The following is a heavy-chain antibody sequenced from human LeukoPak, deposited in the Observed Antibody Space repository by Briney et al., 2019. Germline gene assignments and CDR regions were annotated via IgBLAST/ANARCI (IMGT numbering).Heavy chain of an antibody. J-gene: IGHJ4*02. CDR2: IYYSGST. CDR3: ARDRPGGSSLDY. Sequence: PSETLSLTCTVSGGSISSSSYYWGWIRQPPGKGLEWIGSIYYSGSTYYNPSLKSRVTISVDTSKNQFSLKLSPVTAADTAVYYCARDRPGGSSLDYWGQGTLVTVSS. CDR1: GGSISSSSYY. V-gene: IGHV4-39*07. D-gene: IGHD6-13*01.